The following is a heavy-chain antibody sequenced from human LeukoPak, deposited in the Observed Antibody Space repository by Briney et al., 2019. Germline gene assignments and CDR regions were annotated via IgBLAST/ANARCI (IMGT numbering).Heavy chain of an antibody. CDR1: GGSFSGYY. V-gene: IGHV4-34*01. D-gene: IGHD3-3*01. Sequence: SETLSLTCAVYGGSFSGYYWSWIRQPPGKGLEWIGEINHSGSTNYNPSLKSRVTISVDTSKNQFSLKLSSVTAADTAVYYCARGRPPITIFGVVIEDPYYYYGTDVWGQGTTVTVSS. CDR3: ARGRPPITIFGVVIEDPYYYYGTDV. CDR2: INHSGST. J-gene: IGHJ6*02.